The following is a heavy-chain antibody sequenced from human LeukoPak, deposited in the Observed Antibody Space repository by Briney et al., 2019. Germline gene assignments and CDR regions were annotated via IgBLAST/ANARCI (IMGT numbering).Heavy chain of an antibody. J-gene: IGHJ5*02. CDR3: ARDVSYFDRATNWFDP. Sequence: ASVTVSFKASGYTFTGHDLHWVRQAPGQGLEWMGWINPSSGGTNYAQKFQGRVTLTRDTSISTAYMELSRLTSDDTAVYYCARDVSYFDRATNWFDPWGQGTLVTVSS. CDR2: INPSSGGT. D-gene: IGHD3-9*01. CDR1: GYTFTGHD. V-gene: IGHV1-2*02.